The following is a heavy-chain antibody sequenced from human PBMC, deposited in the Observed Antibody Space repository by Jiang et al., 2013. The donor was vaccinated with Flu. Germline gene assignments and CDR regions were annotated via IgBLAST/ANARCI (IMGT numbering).Heavy chain of an antibody. Sequence: RLLKPSETLSLTCSVSGGSFISHYWSWIRQPPGKGLEWVGYIYFSGSTNYSPSLKSRITISLDTSKNQFSLKVNSVTAADTAVYYCARYGGNGVFDSWGQGTLVTVSP. D-gene: IGHD4-23*01. V-gene: IGHV4-59*11. CDR2: IYFSGST. J-gene: IGHJ4*02. CDR3: ARYGGNGVFDS. CDR1: GGSFISHY.